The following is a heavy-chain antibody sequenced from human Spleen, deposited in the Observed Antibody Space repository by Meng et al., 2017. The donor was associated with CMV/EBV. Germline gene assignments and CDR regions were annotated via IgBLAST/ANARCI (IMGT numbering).Heavy chain of an antibody. CDR3: AKDRQAQLDGMDV. D-gene: IGHD6-6*01. CDR1: GGSISSSSYS. Sequence: ETLSLTCTVSGGSISSSSYSWGWVRQSPGKGLEWVSAISGSGENTYYADSVKGRFTISRDNSKNTLYLQMNSLRAEDTAVYYCAKDRQAQLDGMDVWGQGTTVTVSS. V-gene: IGHV3-23*01. J-gene: IGHJ6*02. CDR2: ISGSGENT.